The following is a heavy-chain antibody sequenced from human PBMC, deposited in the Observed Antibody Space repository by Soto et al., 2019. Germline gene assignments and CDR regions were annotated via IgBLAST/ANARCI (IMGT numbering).Heavy chain of an antibody. Sequence: GGSLRLSCAASGFTFSSYGMHWVRQAPGKGLEWVAVISYDGSNKYYADSVKGRFTISRDNSKNTLYLQMNSLRAEDTAVYYCAKDPNSSGYYIFDYWGQGT. D-gene: IGHD3-22*01. V-gene: IGHV3-30*18. CDR3: AKDPNSSGYYIFDY. CDR1: GFTFSSYG. CDR2: ISYDGSNK. J-gene: IGHJ4*02.